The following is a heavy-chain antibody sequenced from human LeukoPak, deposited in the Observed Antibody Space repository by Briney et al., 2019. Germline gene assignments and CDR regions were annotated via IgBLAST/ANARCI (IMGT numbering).Heavy chain of an antibody. J-gene: IGHJ4*02. Sequence: GASVKVSCKASGYTFTSYGISWVRQAPGQGLEWMGWISAYNGNTNYAQKLQGRVTMTTDTSTSTAYMELRSLRSDDTAVYYCATTGTNLLLGYFDYWGQGILVTVSS. CDR3: ATTGTNLLLGYFDY. D-gene: IGHD1-1*01. CDR1: GYTFTSYG. V-gene: IGHV1-18*01. CDR2: ISAYNGNT.